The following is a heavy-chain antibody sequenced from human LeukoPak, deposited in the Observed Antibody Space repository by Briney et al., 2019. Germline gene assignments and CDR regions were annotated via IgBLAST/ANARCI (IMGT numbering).Heavy chain of an antibody. CDR2: MNPNSGNT. V-gene: IGHV1-8*01. CDR3: ARGSKNCGGDCYSFDY. J-gene: IGHJ4*02. CDR1: GYTFTSYD. D-gene: IGHD2-21*02. Sequence: ASVKVSCKASGYTFTSYDINWVRQATGQGLEWMGWMNPNSGNTGYAQKFQGRVTMTRNTSITTAYMELSGLRSEDTAVYYCARGSKNCGGDCYSFDYWGQGTLVTVSS.